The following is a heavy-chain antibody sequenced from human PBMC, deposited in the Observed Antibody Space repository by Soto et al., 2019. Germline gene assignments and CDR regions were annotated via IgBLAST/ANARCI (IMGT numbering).Heavy chain of an antibody. CDR3: ARIRGGWPWGAFDI. Sequence: ASVKVSCKASGYTFTSYDINWVRQATGQGLEWLGWMNPTSGNTGYAQKFQGRVTMTRTTSISTAYMELSSLRSEDTAVYSCARIRGGWPWGAFDIWGQGTMVTVSS. D-gene: IGHD3-10*01. V-gene: IGHV1-8*01. CDR1: GYTFTSYD. CDR2: MNPTSGNT. J-gene: IGHJ3*02.